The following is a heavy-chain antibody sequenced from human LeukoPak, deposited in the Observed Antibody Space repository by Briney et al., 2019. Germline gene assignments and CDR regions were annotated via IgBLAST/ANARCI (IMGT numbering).Heavy chain of an antibody. CDR1: GFTVSSNY. D-gene: IGHD4-17*01. CDR2: IYSGGST. J-gene: IGHJ4*02. CDR3: ARESPGGDYSFDY. V-gene: IGHV3-53*01. Sequence: PGGPLRPSCAASGFTVSSNYMSWVRKAQGKGLGWFSVIYSGGSTYYADSVKGRFTISRDNSKNTLYLQMNSLRAEDTAVYYCARESPGGDYSFDYWGQGTLVTVSS.